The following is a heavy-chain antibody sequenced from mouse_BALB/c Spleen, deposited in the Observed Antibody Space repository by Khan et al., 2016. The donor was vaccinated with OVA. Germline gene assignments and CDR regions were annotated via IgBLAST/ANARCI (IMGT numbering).Heavy chain of an antibody. J-gene: IGHJ2*01. CDR3: AREEASYHFDH. V-gene: IGHV1-76*01. D-gene: IGHD3-2*02. CDR1: GYIFTSYW. CDR2: IYPGTDNT. Sequence: VQLLETGAELVRPGASVKLSCKTSGYIFTSYWIHWVKQRSGQGLEWIARIYPGTDNTYYNEKFKDKATLTADNSSSTAYMQLSSLKSEDSDVYFCAREEASYHFDHWGQGTTLTVSS.